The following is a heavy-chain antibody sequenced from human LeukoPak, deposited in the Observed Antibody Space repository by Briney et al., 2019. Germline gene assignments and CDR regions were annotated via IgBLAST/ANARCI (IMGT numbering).Heavy chain of an antibody. CDR1: AFTFSSYS. CDR2: ITRSSTST. CDR3: ARDNWNDAPGGFGL. D-gene: IGHD1-20*01. J-gene: IGHJ5*02. Sequence: GGSLRLSCAASAFTFSSYSMNWVRQAPGEGLEWVSSITRSSTSTYYTDSVRGRFTISRDNAKNSLYLQMNSLRAEDTAVYYCARDNWNDAPGGFGLWGQGTLVTVSS. V-gene: IGHV3-21*01.